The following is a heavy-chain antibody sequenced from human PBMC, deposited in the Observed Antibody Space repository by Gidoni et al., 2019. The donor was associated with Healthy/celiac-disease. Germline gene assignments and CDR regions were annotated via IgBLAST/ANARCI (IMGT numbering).Heavy chain of an antibody. CDR1: GYSFTSYW. V-gene: IGHV5-51*01. J-gene: IGHJ3*02. D-gene: IGHD2-15*01. CDR2: IYPGHSDT. CDR3: ARGGPLGYCSGGSCPPRSNAFDI. Sequence: EVQLVQSGAEVNQPGESLKISCKGSGYSFTSYWIGWVRQMPGKGLEWMGIIYPGHSDTRYSPSFQGQVTISADKSISTAYLQWSSLKASDTAMYYCARGGPLGYCSGGSCPPRSNAFDIWGQGTMVTVSS.